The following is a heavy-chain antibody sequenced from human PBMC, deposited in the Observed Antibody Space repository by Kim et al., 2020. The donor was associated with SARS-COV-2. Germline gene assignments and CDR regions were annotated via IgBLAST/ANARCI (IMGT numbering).Heavy chain of an antibody. CDR2: ISSNGGST. V-gene: IGHV3-64D*06. J-gene: IGHJ4*02. D-gene: IGHD3-10*01. CDR3: VKDPPGWGSGSYYNVGVPYFDY. Sequence: GGSLRLSCSASGFTFSSYAMHWVRQAPGKGLEYVSAISSNGGSTYYADSVKGRFTISRDNSKNTLYLQMSSLRAEDTAVYYCVKDPPGWGSGSYYNVGVPYFDYWGQGTLVTVSS. CDR1: GFTFSSYA.